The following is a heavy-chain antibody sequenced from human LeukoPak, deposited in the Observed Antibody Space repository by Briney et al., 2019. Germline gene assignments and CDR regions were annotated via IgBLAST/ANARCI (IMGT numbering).Heavy chain of an antibody. CDR3: AKATVYYDSSVYFDY. D-gene: IGHD3-22*01. V-gene: IGHV3-30*02. CDR2: IRYDGSNK. J-gene: IGHJ4*02. Sequence: PGGSLRLSCAASGFTFSSYGIHWVRQAPGKGLEWVAFIRYDGSNKYYADSVKGRFTISRDNSKDTLHLQMNSLRAEDTAVYYCAKATVYYDSSVYFDYWGQGTLVTVSS. CDR1: GFTFSSYG.